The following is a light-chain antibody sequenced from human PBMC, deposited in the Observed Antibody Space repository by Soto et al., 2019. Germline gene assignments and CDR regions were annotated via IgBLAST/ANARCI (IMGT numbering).Light chain of an antibody. Sequence: NFMLTQPHSVSESPGKTVIISCTRSSGSIASNYVQWYQQRPGSAPTIVIYEDNQRPSGVPDRFSGSVDSSSNSASLTISGLKTEDEADYYCHSYESNNVVFGGGTMVTVL. V-gene: IGLV6-57*03. CDR1: SGSIASNY. J-gene: IGLJ3*02. CDR2: EDN. CDR3: HSYESNNVV.